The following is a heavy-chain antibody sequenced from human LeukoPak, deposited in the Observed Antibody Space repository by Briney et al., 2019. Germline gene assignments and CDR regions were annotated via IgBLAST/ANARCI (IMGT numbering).Heavy chain of an antibody. CDR1: GFTFSTYW. CDR2: ISWNSGSI. J-gene: IGHJ4*02. Sequence: SLRLSCAASGFTFSTYWMTWVRQAPGKGLEWVSGISWNSGSIGYADSVKGRFTISRDNAKNSLYLQMNSLRAEDTALYYCAKETSSVVWGQGTLVTVSS. D-gene: IGHD6-19*01. V-gene: IGHV3-9*01. CDR3: AKETSSVV.